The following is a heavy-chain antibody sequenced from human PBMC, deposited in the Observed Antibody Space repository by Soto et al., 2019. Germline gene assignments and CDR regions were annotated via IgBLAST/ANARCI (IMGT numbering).Heavy chain of an antibody. D-gene: IGHD5-12*01. V-gene: IGHV4-39*01. CDR1: DDSINSDKYY. CDR3: ARLEGLATISYYFDF. Sequence: SETLSLTCSVSDDSINSDKYYWGWIRQPPGKGLEWIGSIYYRGNAYYNPSLQTRVTVSLVKSKSQFSLKLNSVTAADSAVYFCARLEGLATISYYFDFWGPGALVTVSS. CDR2: IYYRGNA. J-gene: IGHJ4*02.